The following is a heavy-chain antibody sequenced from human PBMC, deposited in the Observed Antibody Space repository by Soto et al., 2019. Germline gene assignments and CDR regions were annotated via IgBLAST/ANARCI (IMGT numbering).Heavy chain of an antibody. CDR2: IYYSGST. Sequence: SETLSLTCTVSGGSISSYYWSWIRQPPGKGLEWIGYIYYSGSTNYNPSLKSRVTISVDTSKNQFSLKLSSVTAADTAVYYCARLTTVTTYYFDYWGQGTLVTVSS. CDR3: ARLTTVTTYYFDY. D-gene: IGHD4-17*01. J-gene: IGHJ4*02. CDR1: GGSISSYY. V-gene: IGHV4-59*12.